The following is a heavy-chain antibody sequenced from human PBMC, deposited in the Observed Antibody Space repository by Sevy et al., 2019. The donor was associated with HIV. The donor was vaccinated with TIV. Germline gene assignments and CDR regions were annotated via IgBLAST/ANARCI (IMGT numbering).Heavy chain of an antibody. CDR3: ARTYSTSPDTEYYFDY. CDR2: VYYSVRT. Sequence: SETLSLTCTVSGGSISSSSFYWGWIRQPPGKGLEWIGCVYYSVRTYFNPSLKSRVTISVDTSKNQFSLRLSSLTAADTALYYCARTYSTSPDTEYYFDYWGQGTLVTVSS. CDR1: GGSISSSSFY. V-gene: IGHV4-39*01. D-gene: IGHD6-6*01. J-gene: IGHJ4*02.